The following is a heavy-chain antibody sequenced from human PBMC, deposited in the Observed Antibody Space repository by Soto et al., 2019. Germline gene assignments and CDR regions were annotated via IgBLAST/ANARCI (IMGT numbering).Heavy chain of an antibody. D-gene: IGHD3-22*01. CDR2: ISSSSSYI. J-gene: IGHJ3*02. CDR1: GFTFSSYS. CDR3: ASRTYYYDSSAHKNAFDI. V-gene: IGHV3-21*01. Sequence: XGSLGLSCAASGFTFSSYSMNWVRQAPGKGLEWVSSISSSSSYIYYADSVKGRFTISRDNAKNSLYLQMNSLRAEDTAVYYCASRTYYYDSSAHKNAFDIWGQGTMVTVSS.